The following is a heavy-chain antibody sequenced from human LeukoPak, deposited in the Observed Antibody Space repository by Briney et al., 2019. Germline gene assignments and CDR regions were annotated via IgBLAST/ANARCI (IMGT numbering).Heavy chain of an antibody. CDR3: AKDATAVVGTVYMDV. Sequence: PGGSLRLSCAASGFTFSNYEMNWVRQAPGKGLDWISHISNFGDMIHYADSVEGRFTISRDNAKNSLYLQMDSLRAEETAVYYCAKDATAVVGTVYMDVWGKGTTVTISS. CDR2: ISNFGDMI. V-gene: IGHV3-48*03. D-gene: IGHD6-13*01. CDR1: GFTFSNYE. J-gene: IGHJ6*03.